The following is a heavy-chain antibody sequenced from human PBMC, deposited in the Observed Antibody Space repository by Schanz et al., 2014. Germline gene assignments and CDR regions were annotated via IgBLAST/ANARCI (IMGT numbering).Heavy chain of an antibody. CDR3: AKQIHYDILAVTRN. Sequence: EGQLLESGGGLIQPGGSLRLSCAASGFTFSSYAMSWVRQAPGKGLEWVSTISASGGSTYYADSVKGRFTISRDNSKNTLYLQINSLRAEDTAVYYCAKQIHYDILAVTRNWGQGTLVTVSS. J-gene: IGHJ4*02. CDR2: ISASGGST. V-gene: IGHV3-23*01. D-gene: IGHD3-9*01. CDR1: GFTFSSYA.